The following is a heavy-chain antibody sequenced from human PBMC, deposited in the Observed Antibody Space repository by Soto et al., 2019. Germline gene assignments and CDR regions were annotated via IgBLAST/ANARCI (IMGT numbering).Heavy chain of an antibody. CDR3: ARTDYYYLAY. D-gene: IGHD3-10*01. Sequence: QGQLVQSGAEVKKPGASVKVSCKASGYTFTSYAMHWVRQAPGQRLEWMGWINDGNGNTKYSQKFQGRVTITRDTSASTAYMELSSLRSEDTAVYYCARTDYYYLAYWGQGTLVTVSS. J-gene: IGHJ4*02. CDR1: GYTFTSYA. V-gene: IGHV1-3*01. CDR2: INDGNGNT.